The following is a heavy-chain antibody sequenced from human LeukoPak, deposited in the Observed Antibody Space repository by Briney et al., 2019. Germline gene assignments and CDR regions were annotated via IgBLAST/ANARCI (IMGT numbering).Heavy chain of an antibody. D-gene: IGHD4-17*01. CDR2: IWYDGSNK. CDR3: ARDAYGDYYFDY. CDR1: GFTFSRHG. J-gene: IGHJ4*02. V-gene: IGHV3-33*01. Sequence: GGSLRLSCAASGFTFSRHGMHWVRQAPGKGLEGVAVIWYDGSNKYYADSVKGRFTISRDSSKNTLYLQMNSLRAEDTAVYYCARDAYGDYYFDYWGQGTLVTVSS.